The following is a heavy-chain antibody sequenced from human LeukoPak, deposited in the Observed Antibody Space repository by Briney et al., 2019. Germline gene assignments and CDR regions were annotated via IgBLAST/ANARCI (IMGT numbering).Heavy chain of an antibody. V-gene: IGHV1-69*06. Sequence: SVKVSCKDSGGTFSSYAISWVRQAPGQGLEWMGGIIPIFGTANYAQKFQGRVTITADKSTSTAYMELSRLRSDDTAVYYCARCDYAWGSYPLGFDPWGQGTLVTVSS. CDR2: IIPIFGTA. CDR3: ARCDYAWGSYPLGFDP. D-gene: IGHD3-16*02. CDR1: GGTFSSYA. J-gene: IGHJ5*02.